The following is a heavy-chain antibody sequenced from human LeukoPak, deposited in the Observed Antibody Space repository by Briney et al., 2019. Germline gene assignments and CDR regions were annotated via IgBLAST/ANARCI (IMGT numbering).Heavy chain of an antibody. Sequence: ASVKVSCEASGYTFTGNYMHWVRQAPGQGLEWMGWINPNSGGTTYAQNFQGRVTMTRDTSISTAYMELSRLRSDDTAVYFCARGDRSSSILEDAFDIWAKGQWSPSLQ. V-gene: IGHV1-2*02. J-gene: IGHJ3*02. CDR3: ARGDRSSSILEDAFDI. CDR2: INPNSGGT. CDR1: GYTFTGNY. D-gene: IGHD6-6*01.